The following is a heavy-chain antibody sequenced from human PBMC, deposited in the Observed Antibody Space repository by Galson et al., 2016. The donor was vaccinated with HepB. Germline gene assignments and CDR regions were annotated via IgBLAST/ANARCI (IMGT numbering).Heavy chain of an antibody. CDR3: ATTRRRTLRFRAGDYYYFAMDF. V-gene: IGHV1-24*01. D-gene: IGHD3-16*01. Sequence: SVKVSCKVSGYTLIELSMYWVRQAPGKGLEWMGGFDAEEGETIYAQKFQGRVTMTEDTSTDTAYMELSSLRSEDTALYYCATTRRRTLRFRAGDYYYFAMDFWGQGTTVTVSS. J-gene: IGHJ6*02. CDR2: FDAEEGET. CDR1: GYTLIELS.